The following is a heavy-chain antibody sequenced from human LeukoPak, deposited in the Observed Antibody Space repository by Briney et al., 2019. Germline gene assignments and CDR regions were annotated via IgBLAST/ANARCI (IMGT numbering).Heavy chain of an antibody. CDR2: MSGSGGST. CDR3: AKDLSSYGGISDPRDNYFDY. J-gene: IGHJ4*02. D-gene: IGHD4-23*01. Sequence: GGSLRLSCAASGFTFSSYAMSWVRQAPGKGLEWVSSMSGSGGSTDYADSVKGRFTISRDNSKNTLYLQMNTLRVEDTAVYYCAKDLSSYGGISDPRDNYFDYWGQGTLVTVSS. V-gene: IGHV3-23*01. CDR1: GFTFSSYA.